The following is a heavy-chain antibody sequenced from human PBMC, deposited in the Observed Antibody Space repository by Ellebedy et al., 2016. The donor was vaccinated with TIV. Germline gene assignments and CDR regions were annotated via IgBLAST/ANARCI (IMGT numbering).Heavy chain of an antibody. Sequence: ASVKVSCKASGYTFSGYYVHWVRQAPGQGLEWMGWINPNNSDTNYAQKFQGRVTMTRDTSISTAYMDLSRLRSDDTAVYYCARGPYCSGGSCYEGHWFDPWGQGTLVTVSS. CDR2: INPNNSDT. V-gene: IGHV1-2*02. D-gene: IGHD2-15*01. CDR3: ARGPYCSGGSCYEGHWFDP. J-gene: IGHJ5*02. CDR1: GYTFSGYY.